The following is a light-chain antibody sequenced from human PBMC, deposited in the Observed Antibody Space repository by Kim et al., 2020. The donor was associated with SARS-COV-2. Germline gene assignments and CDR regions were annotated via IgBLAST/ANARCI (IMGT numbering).Light chain of an antibody. V-gene: IGLV2-23*02. CDR1: SSDVGSYNL. CDR3: CSNTGTSTLI. Sequence: QSITIPCTGTSSDVGSYNLVSWYQHHPGKAPKHMIYEVTRRPSGVSNRFSGSKSGNTASLTISGLQTEDEADYYCCSNTGTSTLIFGGGTQLTVL. J-gene: IGLJ2*01. CDR2: EVT.